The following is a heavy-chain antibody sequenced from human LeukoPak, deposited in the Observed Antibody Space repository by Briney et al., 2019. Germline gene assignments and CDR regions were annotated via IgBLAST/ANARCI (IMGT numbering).Heavy chain of an antibody. V-gene: IGHV3-30*03. J-gene: IGHJ4*02. Sequence: GSLRLSCAASGFTFSSYVMHWVRQAPGKGLEGVAVTSYDGTDKYYADSLKGRFTISRDNATNTLYLQMNSRRAEDTAGYHWGRHHCCTISCHGRSSGDFDYCGERTLVTVSS. D-gene: IGHD2-8*01. CDR1: GFTFSSYV. CDR3: GRHHCCTISCHGRSSGDFDY. CDR2: TSYDGTDK.